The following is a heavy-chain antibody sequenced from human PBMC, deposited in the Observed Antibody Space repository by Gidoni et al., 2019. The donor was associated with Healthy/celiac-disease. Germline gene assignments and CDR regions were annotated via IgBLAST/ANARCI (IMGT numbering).Heavy chain of an antibody. D-gene: IGHD3-3*01. CDR3: ARDQFWRQYGMDV. CDR1: GFTFSDYY. J-gene: IGHJ6*02. Sequence: QVQLVESGGGLVKPGGSLRLSCAAAGFTFSDYYISWIRPAPGKGLEWVSSISSSGITIYYADSVKGRFTISRDNAKNSLYLQMNSLRAEDTAVYYCARDQFWRQYGMDVWGQGTTVTVSS. V-gene: IGHV3-11*01. CDR2: ISSSGITI.